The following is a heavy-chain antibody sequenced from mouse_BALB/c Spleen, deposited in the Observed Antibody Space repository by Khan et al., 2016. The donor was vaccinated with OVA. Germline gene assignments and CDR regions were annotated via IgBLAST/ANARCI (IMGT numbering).Heavy chain of an antibody. CDR2: ISYDGSN. Sequence: EVQLQESGPGLVKPSQSLSLTCSVTGYSITSGYYWNWIRQFPGNKLEWMGYISYDGSNNYNPSLKNRISITRDTSKNQFFLKLNSVTTEDTATXYCASEYYGSSWYVDVWGAGTTVTVSS. CDR3: ASEYYGSSWYVDV. D-gene: IGHD1-1*01. J-gene: IGHJ1*01. CDR1: GYSITSGYY. V-gene: IGHV3-6*02.